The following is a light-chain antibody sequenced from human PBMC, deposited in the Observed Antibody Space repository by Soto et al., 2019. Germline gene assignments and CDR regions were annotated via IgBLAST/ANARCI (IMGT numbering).Light chain of an antibody. CDR1: SSNIGATYH. CDR3: QSYDSSLSGSV. Sequence: QSVLTQPPSVSGAPGQRVTISCIESSSNIGATYHVHWYQQLPGTAPKLLIYGNSNRPSGVPDRFSGSKSGTSASLAITGLQAEDEADYYCQSYDSSLSGSVFGGGTKVTVL. V-gene: IGLV1-40*01. CDR2: GNS. J-gene: IGLJ3*02.